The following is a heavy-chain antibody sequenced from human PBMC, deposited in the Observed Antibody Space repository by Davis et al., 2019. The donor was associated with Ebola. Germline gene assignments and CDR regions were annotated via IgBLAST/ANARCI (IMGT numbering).Heavy chain of an antibody. V-gene: IGHV1-2*02. CDR2: INPNSGGT. CDR3: AREYGDYGSLYYYGMDV. J-gene: IGHJ6*02. Sequence: AASVKVSCKASGYTFTGYYMHWVRQAPGQGLEWMGWINPNSGGTNYAQKLQGRVTMTTDTSTSTAYMELRSLRSDDTAVYYCAREYGDYGSLYYYGMDVWGQGTTVTVSS. D-gene: IGHD4-17*01. CDR1: GYTFTGYY.